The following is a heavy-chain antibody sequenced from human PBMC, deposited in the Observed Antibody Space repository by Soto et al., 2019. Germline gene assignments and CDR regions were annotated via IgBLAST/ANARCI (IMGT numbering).Heavy chain of an antibody. Sequence: PSETLSLTCAVYGGSFSGYYWSWIRQPPGKGLEWIGEINHSGSTNYNPSLKSRVTISVDTSKNQFSLKLSSVTAADTAVYYCARGRPVHHSGSYVHYWGQGTLVTVSS. CDR1: GGSFSGYY. CDR3: ARGRPVHHSGSYVHY. D-gene: IGHD1-26*01. V-gene: IGHV4-34*01. J-gene: IGHJ4*02. CDR2: INHSGST.